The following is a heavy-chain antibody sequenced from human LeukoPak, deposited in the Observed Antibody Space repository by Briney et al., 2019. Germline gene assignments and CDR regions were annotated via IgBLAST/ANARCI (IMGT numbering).Heavy chain of an antibody. V-gene: IGHV4-59*01. J-gene: IGHJ4*02. Sequence: SETLSLTCTVSGGSISSYYWSWIRQPPGKGLEWIGYIYYSGSTNYNPSLKSRVTISVDTSKNQFSLKLSSVTAADTAVYYCARGAYYDFWSCYSHFDYWGQGTLVTVSS. D-gene: IGHD3-3*01. CDR1: GGSISSYY. CDR3: ARGAYYDFWSCYSHFDY. CDR2: IYYSGST.